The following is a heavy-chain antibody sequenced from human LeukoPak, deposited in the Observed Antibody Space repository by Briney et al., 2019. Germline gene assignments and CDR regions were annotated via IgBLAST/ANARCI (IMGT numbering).Heavy chain of an antibody. J-gene: IGHJ4*02. CDR2: ISYSGDTI. V-gene: IGHV3-11*01. Sequence: GGSLRLSCAASEFTFSDYYMSWIRQAPGKGLEWVSYISYSGDTIYYADSVRGRFTVSRDNAKNSLYLQMNSLRAEDTAVYYCARLGIITAAGSNDYWGQGTLVTVSS. CDR1: EFTFSDYY. CDR3: ARLGIITAAGSNDY. D-gene: IGHD6-13*01.